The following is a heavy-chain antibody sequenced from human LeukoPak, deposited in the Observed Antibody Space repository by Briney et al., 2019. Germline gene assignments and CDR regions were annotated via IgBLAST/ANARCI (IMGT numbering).Heavy chain of an antibody. CDR3: AKGDSSGPFDY. J-gene: IGHJ4*02. CDR2: ISGSGGST. D-gene: IGHD3-22*01. Sequence: GGSLRLSCAASGFIFDDYAIHCVRQAPGKGLEWVSAISGSGGSTYYADSVKGRFTISRDNSKNTLYLQMNSLRAEDTAVYYCAKGDSSGPFDYWGQGTLVTVSS. V-gene: IGHV3-23*01. CDR1: GFIFDDYA.